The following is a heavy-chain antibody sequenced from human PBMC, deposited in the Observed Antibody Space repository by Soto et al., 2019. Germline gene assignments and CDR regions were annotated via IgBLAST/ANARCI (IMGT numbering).Heavy chain of an antibody. Sequence: ASVKVSCKASGYTFTSYYMHWVRQASGQGLEWMGIINPSGGSTSYAQKFQGRVTMTRDTSTSTVYMELSSLRSEDTAVYYCARDQVVPAAQFTLSFDPWGQGTLVTVSS. CDR2: INPSGGST. CDR1: GYTFTSYY. D-gene: IGHD2-2*01. J-gene: IGHJ5*02. CDR3: ARDQVVPAAQFTLSFDP. V-gene: IGHV1-46*03.